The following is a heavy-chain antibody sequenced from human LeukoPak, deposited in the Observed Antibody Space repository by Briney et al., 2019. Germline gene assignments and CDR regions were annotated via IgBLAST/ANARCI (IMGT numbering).Heavy chain of an antibody. CDR1: GGTFSSYA. CDR3: ARTFSSGYSYGYNWFDP. J-gene: IGHJ5*02. Sequence: SVNVSCKASGGTFSSYAISWVRQAPGQGLEWMGGIIPIFGTANYAQKFQGRVTITADESTSTAYMELSSLRSEDTAVYYCARTFSSGYSYGYNWFDPRGQGTLVTVSS. V-gene: IGHV1-69*01. D-gene: IGHD5-18*01. CDR2: IIPIFGTA.